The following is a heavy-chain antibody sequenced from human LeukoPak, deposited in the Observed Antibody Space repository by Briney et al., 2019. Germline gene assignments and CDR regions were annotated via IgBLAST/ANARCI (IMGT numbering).Heavy chain of an antibody. V-gene: IGHV3-30*18. CDR2: ISYDGSNK. CDR1: GFTFSSYG. CDR3: AKGGGWLPDY. Sequence: QPGRSLRLSCAASGFTFSSYGMHWVRQAPGKGLEWVAVISYDGSNKYYADSVKDRFTISRDNSKNTLYLQMNSLRAEDTAVYYCAKGGGWLPDYWGQGALVTVSS. J-gene: IGHJ4*02. D-gene: IGHD6-19*01.